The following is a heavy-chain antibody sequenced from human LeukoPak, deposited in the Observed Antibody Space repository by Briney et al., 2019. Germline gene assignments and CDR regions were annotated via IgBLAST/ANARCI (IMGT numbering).Heavy chain of an antibody. CDR1: GFTFNTYG. D-gene: IGHD6-13*01. J-gene: IGHJ4*02. Sequence: PGGSLRLSCVASGFTFNTYGMSWVRQAPGKGLEWVSAITGSGSSTEYADSVKGRFTISRDNSKNTLYLQMNNLRAEDTAVYYCAKSGSIWYYFDYWGQGTLVTVSS. CDR3: AKSGSIWYYFDY. CDR2: ITGSGSST. V-gene: IGHV3-23*01.